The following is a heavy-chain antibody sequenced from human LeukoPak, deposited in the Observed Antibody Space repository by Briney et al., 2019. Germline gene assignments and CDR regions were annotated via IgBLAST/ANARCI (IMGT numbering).Heavy chain of an antibody. D-gene: IGHD2-2*01. J-gene: IGHJ6*03. V-gene: IGHV3-21*01. Sequence: GGSLRLSCAASGFTFSSYSMNWVRQAPGKGLEWVSSISSSSSYIYYADSVKGRFTISRDNAKNSLYLQMNSLRAEDTAVYYCARGLQYQLLTYYYYYMDVWGKGTTVTVSS. CDR1: GFTFSSYS. CDR3: ARGLQYQLLTYYYYYMDV. CDR2: ISSSSSYI.